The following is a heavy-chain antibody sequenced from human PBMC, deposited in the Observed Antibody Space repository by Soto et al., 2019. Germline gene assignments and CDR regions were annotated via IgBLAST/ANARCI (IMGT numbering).Heavy chain of an antibody. CDR1: GYGFTTYG. D-gene: IGHD1-1*01. V-gene: IGHV1-18*01. Sequence: QVHLVQSGAEVKKPGASVKVSCKGSGYGFTTYGITWVRQAPGQGLEWMAWISAHNGNTNYAQKLQGRVTVTRDTTPGTAYLEVKSPRSDDTAVEYCARGRYGDYWGQGALVTVSS. CDR3: ARGRYGDY. J-gene: IGHJ4*02. CDR2: ISAHNGNT.